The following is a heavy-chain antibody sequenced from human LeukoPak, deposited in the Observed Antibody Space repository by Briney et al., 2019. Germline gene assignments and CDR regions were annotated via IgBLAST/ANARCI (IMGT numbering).Heavy chain of an antibody. J-gene: IGHJ6*02. CDR3: ARRGLGEIRGYSGYDVNNYYGMDV. CDR1: GGSISSSSYY. V-gene: IGHV4-39*01. D-gene: IGHD5-12*01. CDR2: IYYSGST. Sequence: KPSETLSLTCTVSGGSISSSSYYWGWIRQPPGKGLEWIGSIYYSGSTYYNPSLKSRVTISVDTSKNQFSLKLSSVTAADTAVYYCARRGLGEIRGYSGYDVNNYYGMDVWGQGTTVTVSS.